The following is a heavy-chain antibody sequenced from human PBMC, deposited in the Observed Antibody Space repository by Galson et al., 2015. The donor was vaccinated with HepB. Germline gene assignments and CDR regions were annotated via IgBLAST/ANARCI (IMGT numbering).Heavy chain of an antibody. V-gene: IGHV3-30*04. D-gene: IGHD6-19*01. CDR2: ISYDGSNK. Sequence: SLRLSCAASGFTFSSYAMHWVRQAPGKGLEWVAVISYDGSNKYYADSVKGRFTISRDNSKNTLYLQMNSPRAEDTAVYYCARDFGAVAEYYFDYWGQGTLVTVSS. CDR1: GFTFSSYA. CDR3: ARDFGAVAEYYFDY. J-gene: IGHJ4*02.